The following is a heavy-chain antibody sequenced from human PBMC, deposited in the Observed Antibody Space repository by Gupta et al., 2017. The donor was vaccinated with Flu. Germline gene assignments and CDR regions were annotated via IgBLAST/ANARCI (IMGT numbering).Heavy chain of an antibody. CDR1: GFTVSNNY. D-gene: IGHD3-10*01. CDR2: IYSGGNT. Sequence: EVHLVETGGGLVQPGGSLRLSCAASGFTVSNNYMSWVRQPPGKGLEWVSVIYSGGNTYYADSVKGRFTISRDNSKNTLYLQMNSRRAEDTAVYDCARCSGSEKYCYYFHYWGQGTLVTVSS. J-gene: IGHJ4*02. V-gene: IGHV3-53*02. CDR3: ARCSGSEKYCYYFHY.